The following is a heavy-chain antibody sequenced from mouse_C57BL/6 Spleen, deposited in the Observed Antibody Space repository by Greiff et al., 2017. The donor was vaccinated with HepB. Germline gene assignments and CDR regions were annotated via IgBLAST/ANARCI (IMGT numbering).Heavy chain of an antibody. Sequence: EVQLQESGPELVKPGASVKISCKASGYSFTGYYMNWVKQSPEKSLEWIGEINPSTGGTTYNQKFKAKATLTVDKSSSTAYMQLKSLTSEDSAVYYGAKRGIYYGSSTYAMDYWGQGTSVTVSS. CDR3: AKRGIYYGSSTYAMDY. D-gene: IGHD1-1*01. J-gene: IGHJ4*01. CDR2: INPSTGGT. CDR1: GYSFTGYY. V-gene: IGHV1-42*01.